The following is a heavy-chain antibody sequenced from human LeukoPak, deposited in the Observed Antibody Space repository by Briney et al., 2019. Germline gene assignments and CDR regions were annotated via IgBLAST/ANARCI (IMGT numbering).Heavy chain of an antibody. CDR2: IYYSGST. V-gene: IGHV4-59*11. J-gene: IGHJ3*02. D-gene: IGHD3-22*01. CDR1: GGSISSHY. CDR3: ARHYYDSSGYYYVDAFDI. Sequence: SETLSLICSVSGGSISSHYWSWIRQPPGKGLEWIGYIYYSGSTNYNPSLKSRVTISVDTSKNQFSLKLSSVTAADTSLYYCARHYYDSSGYYYVDAFDIWGQGTMVTVYS.